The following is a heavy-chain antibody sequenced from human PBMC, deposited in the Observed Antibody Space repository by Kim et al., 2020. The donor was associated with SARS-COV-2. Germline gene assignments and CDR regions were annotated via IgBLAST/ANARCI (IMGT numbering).Heavy chain of an antibody. J-gene: IGHJ3*01. CDR2: INPDSGGT. CDR3: ARGANTLSAFDL. V-gene: IGHV1-2*02. Sequence: APGQGLAWMGWINPDSGGTKYAERFQGRVTMTRDTSISTVYMELSRLKSDDTAVYYCARGANTLSAFDLWGQGTMVTVSS.